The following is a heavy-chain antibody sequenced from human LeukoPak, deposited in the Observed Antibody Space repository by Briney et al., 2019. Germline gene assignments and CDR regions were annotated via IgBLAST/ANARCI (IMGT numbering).Heavy chain of an antibody. CDR1: GYTFTSYG. CDR3: ARAWFGELSRYYYYYGMDV. J-gene: IGHJ6*02. V-gene: IGHV1-18*01. CDR2: ISAYNGNT. Sequence: ASVKVSCKASGYTFTSYGISWVRQAPGQGLEWMEWISAYNGNTNYAQKLQGRVTMTTDTSTSTAYMELRSLRSDDTAVYYCARAWFGELSRYYYYYGMDVWGQGTTVTVSS. D-gene: IGHD3-10*01.